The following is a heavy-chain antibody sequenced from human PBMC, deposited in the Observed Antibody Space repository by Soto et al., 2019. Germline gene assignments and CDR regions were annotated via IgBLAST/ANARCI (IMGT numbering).Heavy chain of an antibody. J-gene: IGHJ4*02. CDR1: GGSISSSSYY. CDR3: ARRYGGNLDY. CDR2: IYYSGST. Sequence: PSETLSLICTVSGGSISSSSYYWGWIRQPPGKGLEWIGSIYYSGSTYYNPSLKSRVTISVDTSKNQFSLKLSSVTAADTAVYYCARRYGGNLDYWGQGTLVTVSS. D-gene: IGHD1-26*01. V-gene: IGHV4-39*01.